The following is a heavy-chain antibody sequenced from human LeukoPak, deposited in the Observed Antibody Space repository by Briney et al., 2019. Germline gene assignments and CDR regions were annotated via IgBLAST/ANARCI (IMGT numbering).Heavy chain of an antibody. CDR2: INPNSGGT. D-gene: IGHD5-12*01. V-gene: IGHV1-2*02. CDR1: GYTFTGYY. J-gene: IGHJ6*03. CDR3: AREFAGPERGYSGYDSRDYYYYMDV. Sequence: ASVKVSCKASGYTFTGYYMHWVRQAPGQGLEWMGWINPNSGGTNYAQKFQGRVTMTRDTSISTAYMELSRLRSDDTAVYYCAREFAGPERGYSGYDSRDYYYYMDVWGKGTTVTVSS.